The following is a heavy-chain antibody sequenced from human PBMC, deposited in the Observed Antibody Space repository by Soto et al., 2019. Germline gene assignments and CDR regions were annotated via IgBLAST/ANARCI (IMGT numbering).Heavy chain of an antibody. CDR2: IIPIFGTA. CDR3: ASEGEQQLPSTYYYYYGMDV. J-gene: IGHJ6*02. D-gene: IGHD6-13*01. V-gene: IGHV1-69*13. CDR1: GVTFSSYA. Sequence: ASVKVSCKASGVTFSSYAISWVRQAPGQGLEWMGGIIPIFGTANYAQKFQGRVTITADESTSTAYMELSSLRSEDTAVYYCASEGEQQLPSTYYYYYGMDVRGQGTPVTVSX.